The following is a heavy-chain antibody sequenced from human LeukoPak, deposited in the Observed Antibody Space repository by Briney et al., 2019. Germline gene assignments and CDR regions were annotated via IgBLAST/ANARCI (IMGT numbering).Heavy chain of an antibody. CDR3: ARSNNDGDYLGVGFDY. V-gene: IGHV7-4-1*04. D-gene: IGHD3-16*01. CDR2: INTNTGNP. CDR1: GYTFTSFA. Sequence: GASVKVSCRASGYTFTSFAINWVRQAPGQGLEWMGWINTNTGNPTYARGFTGRFVFSSDTSVRMAYLQISSLKAEDTAVYYCARSNNDGDYLGVGFDYWGQGTLVTVSS. J-gene: IGHJ4*02.